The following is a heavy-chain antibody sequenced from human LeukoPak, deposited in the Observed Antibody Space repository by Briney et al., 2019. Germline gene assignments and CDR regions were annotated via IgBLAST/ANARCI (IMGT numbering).Heavy chain of an antibody. Sequence: GGSLRLSCAASGFTFSSYSMNWVRQAPGKGLEWVSSISSTSTYIYYADSVKGRFTISRDNAKNSLYLQMNSLRAEDTAVYYCVCLVGATQDVWGKGTTVIVSS. CDR1: GFTFSSYS. J-gene: IGHJ6*04. CDR3: VCLVGATQDV. CDR2: ISSTSTYI. D-gene: IGHD1-26*01. V-gene: IGHV3-21*01.